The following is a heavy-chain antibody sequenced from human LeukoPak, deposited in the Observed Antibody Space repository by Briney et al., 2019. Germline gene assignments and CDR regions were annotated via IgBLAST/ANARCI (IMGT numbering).Heavy chain of an antibody. V-gene: IGHV1-69-2*01. CDR1: GYNFIANS. CDR2: FHPPDDEA. CDR3: AVGRGFAHGRLEE. D-gene: IGHD5-12*01. J-gene: IGHJ4*02. Sequence: GASVKVSCKTSGYNFIANSIHWVRQAPGKGLEWMGRFHPPDDEAKYLERFDGRIAITVDTSTDTSYLELKGLTSDDTALYFCAVGRGFAHGRLEEWGQGTLITVSS.